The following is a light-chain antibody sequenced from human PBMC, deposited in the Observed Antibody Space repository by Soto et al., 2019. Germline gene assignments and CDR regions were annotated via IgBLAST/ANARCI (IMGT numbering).Light chain of an antibody. CDR1: SSDVGRFNF. Sequence: QSALTQPASVSGSPGQSITISCTGTSSDVGRFNFVSWFQQHPGKAPKLLIYEVTKRPSGVSTRFSGSKSGNTASLTISGLQTEDEADYYCSSYTTTTTPLVFGTGTKV. J-gene: IGLJ1*01. CDR3: SSYTTTTTPLV. V-gene: IGLV2-14*01. CDR2: EVT.